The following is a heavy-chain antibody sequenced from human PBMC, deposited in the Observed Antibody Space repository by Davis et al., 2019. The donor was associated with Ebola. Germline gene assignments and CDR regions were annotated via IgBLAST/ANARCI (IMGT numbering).Heavy chain of an antibody. CDR1: GGSISSYY. Sequence: PSETLSLTCTVSGGSISSYYWSWIRQPAGKGLEWIGRIYTSGSTNYNPSLKSRVTMSVDTSKNQFSLKLSSVTAADTAVYYCARDRAALRYCSGGSCYNWFDPWGQGTLVTVSS. D-gene: IGHD2-15*01. J-gene: IGHJ5*02. CDR2: IYTSGST. CDR3: ARDRAALRYCSGGSCYNWFDP. V-gene: IGHV4-4*07.